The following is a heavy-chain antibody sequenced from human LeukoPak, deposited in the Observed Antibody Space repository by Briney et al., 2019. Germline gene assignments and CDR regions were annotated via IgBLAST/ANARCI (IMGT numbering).Heavy chain of an antibody. CDR3: ARKTSGPNPFDF. CDR2: ISTSCLDT. Sequence: RGSLRHPCAASGFTFNNYAMSWVRQSPGKGLEWVSGISTSCLDTPYADSVKGRFTISRDNSKNTLYLQMNSLRVEDTAIYYCARKTSGPNPFDFWGQGTLVTVSS. D-gene: IGHD2-8*01. V-gene: IGHV3-23*01. J-gene: IGHJ4*02. CDR1: GFTFNNYA.